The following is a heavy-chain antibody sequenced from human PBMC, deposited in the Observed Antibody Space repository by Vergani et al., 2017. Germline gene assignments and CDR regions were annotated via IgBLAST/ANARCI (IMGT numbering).Heavy chain of an antibody. CDR3: AXASPGGPINYYYYYMDV. V-gene: IGHV1-69*01. CDR1: GGTFSSYA. Sequence: QVQLVQSGAEVKKPGSSVKVSCKASGGTFSSYAISWVRQAPGQGLEWMGGIIPIFGTANYAQKFQGRVTITADESTSTAYMELSSLRSEDTAVYYCAXASPGGPINYYYYYMDVGGKGTTVTVSS. J-gene: IGHJ6*03. D-gene: IGHD3-10*01. CDR2: IIPIFGTA.